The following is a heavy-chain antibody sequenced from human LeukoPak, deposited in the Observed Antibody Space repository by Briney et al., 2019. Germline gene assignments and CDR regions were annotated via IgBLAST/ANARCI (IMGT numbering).Heavy chain of an antibody. CDR1: GGSISSHY. V-gene: IGHV4-59*08. CDR2: IYYSGST. CDR3: ARHQQRQRLVFYFDY. J-gene: IGHJ4*02. Sequence: PSETLSLTCTVSGGSISSHYWSWIRQPPVKGLYWIGYIYYSGSTNYNPSLKSRVTISVDTSKNQFSLKLSSVTAADTAMYYCARHQQRQRLVFYFDYWGQGTLVTVSS. D-gene: IGHD6-13*01.